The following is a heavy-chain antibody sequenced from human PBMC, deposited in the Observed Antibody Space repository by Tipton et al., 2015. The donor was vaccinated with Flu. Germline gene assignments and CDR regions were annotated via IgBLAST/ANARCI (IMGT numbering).Heavy chain of an antibody. CDR3: ARAPYSDYDTSGSSFDY. Sequence: TLSLTCTVSGGSITSYYWSWIRQPPGKGLEWIGYIYYSGSTNYNPSLKSRVSISADTSKNQFSLKLNSLTAADTAVYYCARAPYSDYDTSGSSFDYWGQGTLVTVSS. CDR2: IYYSGST. CDR1: GGSITSYY. D-gene: IGHD3-22*01. J-gene: IGHJ4*02. V-gene: IGHV4-59*12.